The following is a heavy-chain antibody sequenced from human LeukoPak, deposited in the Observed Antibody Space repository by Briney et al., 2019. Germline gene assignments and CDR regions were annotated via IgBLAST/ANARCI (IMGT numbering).Heavy chain of an antibody. CDR1: GYTFTDYY. V-gene: IGHV1-2*02. Sequence: GASVKVSCKASGYTFTDYYMHWVRQAPGQGLEWMGWINPKSGGTIYAQKFQDRVTVTRDTSISTAYMDLSGLRSDDTAVYYCARGIAVAGNDYWGQGTLVTVSS. CDR3: ARGIAVAGNDY. D-gene: IGHD6-19*01. J-gene: IGHJ4*02. CDR2: INPKSGGT.